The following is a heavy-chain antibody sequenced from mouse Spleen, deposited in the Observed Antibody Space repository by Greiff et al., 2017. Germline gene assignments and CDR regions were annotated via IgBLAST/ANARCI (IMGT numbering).Heavy chain of an antibody. V-gene: IGHV1-4*01. Sequence: QVQLKQSGAELARPGASVKMSCKASGYTFTSYTMHWVKQRPGQGLEWIGYINPSSGYTKYNQKFKDKATLTADKSSSTAYMQLSSLTSEDSAVYYCARSLYGSSSFDYWGQGTTLTVSS. J-gene: IGHJ2*01. CDR1: GYTFTSYT. CDR3: ARSLYGSSSFDY. CDR2: INPSSGYT. D-gene: IGHD1-1*01.